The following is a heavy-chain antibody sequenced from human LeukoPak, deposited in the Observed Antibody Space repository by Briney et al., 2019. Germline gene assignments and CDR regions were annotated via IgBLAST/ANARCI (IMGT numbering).Heavy chain of an antibody. CDR3: ARDYYGSGSYYGYFDY. CDR1: GGSFSGYY. J-gene: IGHJ4*02. Sequence: SETLSLTCAVYGGSFSGYYWSWLRQPPGKGLEWIGYIYYSGSTNYNPSLKSRVTISVDTSKNQFSLKLNSVTASDTAVYYCARDYYGSGSYYGYFDYWGQGTLVTVSS. V-gene: IGHV4-59*12. D-gene: IGHD3-10*01. CDR2: IYYSGST.